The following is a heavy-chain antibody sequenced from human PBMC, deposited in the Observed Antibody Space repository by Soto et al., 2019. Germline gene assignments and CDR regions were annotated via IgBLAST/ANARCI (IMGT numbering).Heavy chain of an antibody. V-gene: IGHV1-69*12. J-gene: IGHJ2*01. Sequence: QVQLVQSGAEVKKPGSSVKVSCKASGGTFSSYAISWVRQAPGQGLEWMGGIIPIFGTANYAQKFQGRVTITADEPTSTAYMELSSLRSEDTAVYYCARGIVVVTAIGSERYFDLWGRGTLVTVSS. CDR3: ARGIVVVTAIGSERYFDL. CDR2: IIPIFGTA. CDR1: GGTFSSYA. D-gene: IGHD2-21*02.